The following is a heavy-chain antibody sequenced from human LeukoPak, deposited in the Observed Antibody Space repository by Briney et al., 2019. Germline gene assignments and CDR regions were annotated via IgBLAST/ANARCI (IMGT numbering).Heavy chain of an antibody. CDR1: GFTFSSYA. Sequence: GGSLRLSCAASGFTFSSYAMSWVRQAPGKGLEWVATIVSDGYKAYYADSVKGRFTISRDNAKNSLYLQMNSLRAEDTAVYYCARENGGPTSAYFDYWGQGTLVTVSS. CDR2: IVSDGYKA. V-gene: IGHV3-21*01. D-gene: IGHD1-26*01. CDR3: ARENGGPTSAYFDY. J-gene: IGHJ4*02.